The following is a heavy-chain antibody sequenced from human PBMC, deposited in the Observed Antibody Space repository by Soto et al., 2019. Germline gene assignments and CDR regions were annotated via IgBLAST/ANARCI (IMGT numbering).Heavy chain of an antibody. Sequence: PSETLSLTCTVSGGSISSGDCYWSWIRQPPGKGLEWIGFMYYSGSTYYNPSLKSRVTISVDTSKSQFSLKLSSVTAADTAVYYCARGRRIVVVVAATPTQYYFDYWGQGTLVTVSS. J-gene: IGHJ4*02. CDR2: MYYSGST. CDR3: ARGRRIVVVVAATPTQYYFDY. D-gene: IGHD2-15*01. V-gene: IGHV4-30-4*01. CDR1: GGSISSGDCY.